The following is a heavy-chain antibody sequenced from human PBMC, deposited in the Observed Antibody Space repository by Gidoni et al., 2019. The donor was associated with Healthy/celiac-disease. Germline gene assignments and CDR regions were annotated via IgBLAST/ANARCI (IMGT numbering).Heavy chain of an antibody. V-gene: IGHV4-39*01. CDR2: TYYSGST. CDR1: GGSLSSSSYY. D-gene: IGHD1-26*01. Sequence: QLQLQESGPGLVKPSETLSLTCTVSGGSLSSSSYYWGWIRQPPGKGLEWIGSTYYSGSTYYHPSLKSRVTISVDTSKNQFSLKLSSVTAADTAVYYCARHRPARGATGAYFDYWGQGTLVTVSS. J-gene: IGHJ4*02. CDR3: ARHRPARGATGAYFDY.